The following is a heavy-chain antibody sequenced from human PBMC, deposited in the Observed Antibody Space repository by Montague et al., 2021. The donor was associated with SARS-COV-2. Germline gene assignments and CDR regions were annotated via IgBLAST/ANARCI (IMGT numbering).Heavy chain of an antibody. V-gene: IGHV4-34*01. CDR2: INHSGST. Sequence: SETLSLTCAVYGGSFSGYYWSWIRQPPGKGLEWIGEINHSGSTNYNPSLNSRVTISVDTFKNQFSLKLSSVTAADTAVYYCTREGYQVLWSDYYYDMDVWGQGTTVTVSS. J-gene: IGHJ6*02. CDR1: GGSFSGYY. CDR3: TREGYQVLWSDYYYDMDV. D-gene: IGHD2-2*01.